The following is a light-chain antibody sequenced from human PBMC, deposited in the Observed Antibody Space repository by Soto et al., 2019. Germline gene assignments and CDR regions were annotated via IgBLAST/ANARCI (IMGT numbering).Light chain of an antibody. J-gene: IGKJ4*01. CDR2: PAS. CDR3: QQSYSLPLT. CDR1: QTITSY. Sequence: DIQMTQSPSSLSASVGDRVTITCRASQTITSYVNWYQQKPGKAPKLLIYPASSLESGVPSRFSGSESGTEFTLTISSLQPEDFATYYCQQSYSLPLTFGGGTKVDIK. V-gene: IGKV1-39*01.